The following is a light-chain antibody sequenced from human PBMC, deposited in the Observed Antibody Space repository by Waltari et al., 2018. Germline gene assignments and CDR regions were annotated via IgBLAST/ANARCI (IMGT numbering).Light chain of an antibody. Sequence: DIQMTQSPSTLSASVGDRVTITCRASKSISNWLAWYQQKPEKAPDLLIYDASSLQRGVPSRFSGSGSGTEFTLTISSLQPDDFATYYCQQYNSYPWTFGQGTKVEIK. CDR1: KSISNW. CDR3: QQYNSYPWT. CDR2: DAS. J-gene: IGKJ1*01. V-gene: IGKV1-5*01.